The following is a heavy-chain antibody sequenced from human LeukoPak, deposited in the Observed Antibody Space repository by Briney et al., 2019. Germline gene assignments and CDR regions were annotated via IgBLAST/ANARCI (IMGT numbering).Heavy chain of an antibody. J-gene: IGHJ4*02. D-gene: IGHD2-8*01. CDR2: INPSGGST. V-gene: IGHV1-46*01. CDR3: ARAGTKAYYFDY. CDR1: GYTFTSYY. Sequence: ASVKVSCKASGYTFTSYYMHWVRQAPGQGLEWMGIINPSGGSTSYAQKFQGRVTMTRDMSTSTDYLELSSLRSEDTAVYYCARAGTKAYYFDYWGQGTLVTVSS.